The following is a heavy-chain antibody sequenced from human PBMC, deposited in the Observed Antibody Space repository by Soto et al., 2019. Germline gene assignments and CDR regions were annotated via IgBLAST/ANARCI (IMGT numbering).Heavy chain of an antibody. Sequence: GGSLRLSCAASGFTFSSYWMSWVRQAPGKGLEWVANIKQDGSEKYYVDSVKGRFTISRDNAKNSLYLQMNSLRAEDTAVYYCARGRENGYSSSWYLFFDYWGQGTLVTVSS. J-gene: IGHJ4*02. D-gene: IGHD6-13*01. CDR3: ARGRENGYSSSWYLFFDY. CDR1: GFTFSSYW. CDR2: IKQDGSEK. V-gene: IGHV3-7*01.